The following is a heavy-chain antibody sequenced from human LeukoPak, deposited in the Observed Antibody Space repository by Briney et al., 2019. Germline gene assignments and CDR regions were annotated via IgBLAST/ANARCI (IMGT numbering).Heavy chain of an antibody. CDR3: ARVRGYSGYDPHYGMDV. CDR2: IYYSGST. V-gene: IGHV4-31*03. D-gene: IGHD5-12*01. Sequence: SETLSLTCTVSGGSISSGGYYWSWIRQHPGKGLEWIVYIYYSGSTYYNPSLKSRVTISVDTSKNQFSLKLSSVTAADTAVYYCARVRGYSGYDPHYGMDVWGQGTTVTVSS. J-gene: IGHJ6*02. CDR1: GGSISSGGYY.